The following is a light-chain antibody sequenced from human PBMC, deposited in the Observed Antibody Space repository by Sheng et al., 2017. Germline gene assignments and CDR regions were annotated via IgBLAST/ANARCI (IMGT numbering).Light chain of an antibody. Sequence: QSALTQPPSASGFPGQSVTISCTGTSSDVGGYNWVSWYQHHPGKAPKLMISEVSTRPSGVPDRFSGSKSGNTASLTVSGLQAEDEADYYCCSYAGGSTLVFGGGTKLTVL. CDR3: CSYAGGSTLV. CDR2: EVS. CDR1: SSDVGGYNW. V-gene: IGLV2-8*01. J-gene: IGLJ3*02.